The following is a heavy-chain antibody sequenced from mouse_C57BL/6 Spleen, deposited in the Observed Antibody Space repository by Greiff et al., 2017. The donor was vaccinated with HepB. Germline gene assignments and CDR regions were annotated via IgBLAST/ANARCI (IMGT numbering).Heavy chain of an antibody. CDR1: GYTFTSYG. CDR2: IYPRSGNT. J-gene: IGHJ2*01. CDR3: ARRYGGDYFDY. Sequence: VKLLESGAELARPGASVKLSCKASGYTFTSYGISWVKQRTGQGLEWIGEIYPRSGNTYYNEKFKGKATLTADKSSSTAYMELRSLTSEDSAVYFCARRYGGDYFDYWGQGTTLTVSS. V-gene: IGHV1-81*01. D-gene: IGHD1-1*01.